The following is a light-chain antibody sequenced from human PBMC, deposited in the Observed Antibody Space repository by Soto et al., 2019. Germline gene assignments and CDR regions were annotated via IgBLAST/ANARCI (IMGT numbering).Light chain of an antibody. CDR1: SSDVGSYNY. CDR2: NVS. CDR3: SSYTSSSTLV. Sequence: QSALTQPASVSGSPGQSITISCTGTSSDVGSYNYVSWYQHPGKAPKLLIYNVSNRPSGVSDRFSGSKSGNTASLTISGLQADDEADYYCSSYTSSSTLVFGTGTKLTVL. V-gene: IGLV2-14*03. J-gene: IGLJ1*01.